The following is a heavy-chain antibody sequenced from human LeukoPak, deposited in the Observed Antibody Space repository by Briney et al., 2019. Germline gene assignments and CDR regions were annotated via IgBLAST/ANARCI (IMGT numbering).Heavy chain of an antibody. Sequence: SETLSLTCTVSGGSVSSGSFYWSWIRQPPGKGLQWIGYIYYSGSTNYNPSLKSRVTISVDTSKNQFSLKLSSVTAADTAVYHCARALLSNWVDPWGQGTLVTVSS. CDR2: IYYSGST. CDR1: GGSVSSGSFY. CDR3: ARALLSNWVDP. D-gene: IGHD2-15*01. V-gene: IGHV4-61*01. J-gene: IGHJ5*02.